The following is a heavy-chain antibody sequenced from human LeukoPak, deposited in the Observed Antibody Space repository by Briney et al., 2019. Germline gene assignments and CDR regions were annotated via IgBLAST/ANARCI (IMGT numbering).Heavy chain of an antibody. Sequence: GSLRLSCVASGFTFNRHGMHWVRQAPGKGLEWVGIIWYDGSKIYYGDSVKGRFTISRDNSKNTIYLQMNSLRAEDTALYYCARELGYYFDYWGQGTLVTVSS. CDR2: IWYDGSKI. J-gene: IGHJ4*02. CDR1: GFTFNRHG. CDR3: ARELGYYFDY. D-gene: IGHD3-10*01. V-gene: IGHV3-33*01.